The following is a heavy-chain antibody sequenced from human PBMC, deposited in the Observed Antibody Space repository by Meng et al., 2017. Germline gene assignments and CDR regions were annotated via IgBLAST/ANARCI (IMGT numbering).Heavy chain of an antibody. CDR3: ASLYVRSETGQQLDDY. J-gene: IGHJ4*02. D-gene: IGHD6-13*01. CDR2: IWHDGSNK. V-gene: IGHV3-33*07. Sequence: LPLVADGRVQVQPSGALGLASAASGIAFSRNCRYWVSQNQCKGLQWVAVIWHDGSNKFYADSVEGRFTLSRDNSKNTLYLQMNSLRDENTAVYYCASLYVRSETGQQLDDYWGQGTLVTVSS. CDR1: GIAFSRNC.